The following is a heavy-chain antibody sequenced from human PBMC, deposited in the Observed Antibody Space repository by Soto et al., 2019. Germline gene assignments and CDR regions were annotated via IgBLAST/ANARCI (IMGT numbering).Heavy chain of an antibody. CDR1: LFVVSDNY. Sequence: EERLVQSGGGLVQPGGSLRLSCAASLFVVSDNYMSWVRQAPGKGLEWVALIYSGGGTDYAESVKGRFTISRDKSKNTLYLQMNSLKAEDTGIYYCATRMTTAPYWGQGTVVTVSS. CDR3: ATRMTTAPY. D-gene: IGHD4-17*01. CDR2: IYSGGGT. J-gene: IGHJ4*02. V-gene: IGHV3-66*01.